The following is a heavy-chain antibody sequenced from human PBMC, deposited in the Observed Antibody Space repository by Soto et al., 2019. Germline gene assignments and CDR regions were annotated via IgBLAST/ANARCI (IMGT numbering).Heavy chain of an antibody. D-gene: IGHD1-26*01. J-gene: IGHJ4*02. CDR1: GFTFSVQW. Sequence: EVQLVESGGGLVQPGGSLRLACAASGFTFSVQWMSWVRQAPGKGLEWVATITQDVSERYDEHSVKGRFSISRDKAKNALSLQMTSLRSEDTAVYYCTTEEWDYFPSWGQGTLVTVSS. CDR3: TTEEWDYFPS. CDR2: ITQDVSER. V-gene: IGHV3-7*03.